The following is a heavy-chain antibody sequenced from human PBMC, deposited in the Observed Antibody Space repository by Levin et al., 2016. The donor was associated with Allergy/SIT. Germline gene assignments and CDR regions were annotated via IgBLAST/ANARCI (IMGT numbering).Heavy chain of an antibody. CDR1: GYTFTGYY. D-gene: IGHD6-13*01. Sequence: ASVKVSCKASGYTFTGYYMHWVRQAPGQGLEWMGWINPNSGGTNYAQKFQGRVTMTRDTSISTAYMELSRLRSDDTAVYYCARDVYSSSWGEIDYWGQGTLVTVSS. V-gene: IGHV1-2*02. CDR3: ARDVYSSSWGEIDY. J-gene: IGHJ4*02. CDR2: INPNSGGT.